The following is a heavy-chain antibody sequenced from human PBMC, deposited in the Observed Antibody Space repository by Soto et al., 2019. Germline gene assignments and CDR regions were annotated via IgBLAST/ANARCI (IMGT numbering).Heavy chain of an antibody. Sequence: GGSLRLSCAASGLTFDDYTMHWVRQAPGKGLEWVSLISWDGGSTYYADSVKGRFTISRDNSKNSLYLQMNSLRTEDTALYYCAKGSEYYYYGMDVWGQGTTVTVSS. V-gene: IGHV3-43*01. CDR3: AKGSEYYYYGMDV. CDR1: GLTFDDYT. J-gene: IGHJ6*02. CDR2: ISWDGGST.